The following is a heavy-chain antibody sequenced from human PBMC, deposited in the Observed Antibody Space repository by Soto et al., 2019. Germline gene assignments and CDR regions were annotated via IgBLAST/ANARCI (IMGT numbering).Heavy chain of an antibody. Sequence: EKQLVESGGALAQPGGSLRLSCVGSGFTFSIYALTWVRQAPGKGLEWVSLITNNGDTTFFGDSVKGRFSISRDNSNNTLYLQPETLRADNTAVYYCAISACYGGAFEVWGQGTRVASSS. CDR3: AISACYGGAFEV. CDR1: GFTFSIYA. CDR2: ITNNGDTT. J-gene: IGHJ3*01. D-gene: IGHD2-15*01. V-gene: IGHV3-23*04.